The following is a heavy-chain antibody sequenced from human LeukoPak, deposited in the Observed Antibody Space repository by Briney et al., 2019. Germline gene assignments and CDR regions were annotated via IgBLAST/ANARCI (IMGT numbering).Heavy chain of an antibody. J-gene: IGHJ4*02. CDR1: GVSFDDYY. CDR2: INHSGYT. CDR3: TRMTRGHDY. V-gene: IGHV4-34*01. D-gene: IGHD4-11*01. Sequence: SETLSLTCATSGVSFDDYYWSWVRQTPGKGLEWIGEINHSGYTNDNPSLKSRVTLSIDTSRNQFSLNLRSVTVADAGIYFCTRMTRGHDYWGQGTQVTVSS.